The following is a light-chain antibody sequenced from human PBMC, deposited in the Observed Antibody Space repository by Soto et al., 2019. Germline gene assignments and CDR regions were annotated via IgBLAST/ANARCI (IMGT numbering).Light chain of an antibody. CDR1: NSKIENS. CDR3: AAWDDSLNGPV. J-gene: IGLJ7*01. V-gene: IGLV1-44*01. Sequence: QSALTQPPSTSGTPGQRVTISCSGSNSKIENSVTWYQHLPGTAPKLLIYDDHQRPSGVPDRFSGFRSGTSASLAISGLQSEDEADYYCAAWDDSLNGPVFGGGTQLTVL. CDR2: DDH.